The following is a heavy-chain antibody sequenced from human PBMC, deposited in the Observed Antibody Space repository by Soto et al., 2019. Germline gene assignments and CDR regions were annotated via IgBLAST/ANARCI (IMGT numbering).Heavy chain of an antibody. Sequence: VQLVESGGGVVQPGMSLRLSCAASGFVYNTYAMHWVRLSPGKGLEWVALIWNDGSKKYYVDSVKGRFTISRDNSQNTMSLQMDSLRGEDTAVYFWVRGIPFQYSNNWLHWYFDLWGRGTQVTVSS. J-gene: IGHJ2*01. D-gene: IGHD1-1*01. CDR1: GFVYNTYA. CDR3: VRGIPFQYSNNWLHWYFDL. V-gene: IGHV3-33*01. CDR2: IWNDGSKK.